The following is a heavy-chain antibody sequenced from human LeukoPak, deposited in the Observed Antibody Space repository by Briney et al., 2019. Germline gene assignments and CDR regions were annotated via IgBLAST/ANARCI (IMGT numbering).Heavy chain of an antibody. CDR3: ARELRYFDWSSVILITGTFDY. V-gene: IGHV3-30*04. Sequence: QPGRSLRLSCAASGFTFSSYAMHWVRQAPGKGLEWVAVISYDGSNRYYADSVKGRFTISRDNSKNTLYLQMNSLRAEDTAVYYCARELRYFDWSSVILITGTFDYWGQGTLVTVSS. J-gene: IGHJ4*02. CDR2: ISYDGSNR. CDR1: GFTFSSYA. D-gene: IGHD3-9*01.